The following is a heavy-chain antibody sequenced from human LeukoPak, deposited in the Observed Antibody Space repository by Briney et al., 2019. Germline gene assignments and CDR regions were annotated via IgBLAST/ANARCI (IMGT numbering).Heavy chain of an antibody. D-gene: IGHD2-2*01. Sequence: GGSLRLSCAASGFTFSSYSMNWVRQAPGKGREWISYFSTSSGTISYADSVKGRFTISRDNAKNSLYLQMNSLRAEDTAVYYCARDSMYALDIWGQGTMVTVSS. CDR2: FSTSSGTI. V-gene: IGHV3-48*01. J-gene: IGHJ3*02. CDR3: ARDSMYALDI. CDR1: GFTFSSYS.